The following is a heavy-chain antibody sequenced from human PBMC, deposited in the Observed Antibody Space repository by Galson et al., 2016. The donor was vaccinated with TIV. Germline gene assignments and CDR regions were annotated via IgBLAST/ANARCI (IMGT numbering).Heavy chain of an antibody. D-gene: IGHD6-13*01. CDR1: GFTVDDYA. V-gene: IGHV3-9*01. CDR3: VKGAGRYISSWYFEY. Sequence: SLRLSCAASGFTVDDYAMHWVRQAPGRGLEWVSSISWNSDTIVYADSMKGRFTIARDNSKHSLYLQMNSLTSDDAALYYCVKGAGRYISSWYFEYWGQGTLVTVSS. CDR2: ISWNSDTI. J-gene: IGHJ4*02.